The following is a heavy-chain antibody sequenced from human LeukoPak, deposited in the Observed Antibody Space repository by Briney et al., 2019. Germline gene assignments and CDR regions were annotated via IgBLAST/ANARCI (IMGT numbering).Heavy chain of an antibody. CDR1: GFIFDNYA. Sequence: GGSLRLSCAAPGFIFDNYAIHWVRQAPGKGLEWVSLISGDGGSTFYADSVRGRFTISRDNTRKSLSLQMSSLRSEDTALYYCARESETSGWYDYWGQGTLVTVSS. CDR2: ISGDGGST. CDR3: ARESETSGWYDY. J-gene: IGHJ4*02. V-gene: IGHV3-43*02. D-gene: IGHD6-19*01.